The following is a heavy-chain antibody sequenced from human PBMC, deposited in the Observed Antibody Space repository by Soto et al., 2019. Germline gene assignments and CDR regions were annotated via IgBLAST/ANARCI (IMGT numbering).Heavy chain of an antibody. D-gene: IGHD3-10*01. J-gene: IGHJ6*02. Sequence: QVQLVESGGGVVQPGRSLRLSCAASGFTFSSYGMHWVRQAPGKGLEWVAVISYDGSNKYYADSVKGRFTISRDNSKNTLYLQMNSLRAEDTAVYYGAKDFAALWFGVYYYYGMDVWGQGTTVTVSS. CDR1: GFTFSSYG. CDR2: ISYDGSNK. CDR3: AKDFAALWFGVYYYYGMDV. V-gene: IGHV3-30*18.